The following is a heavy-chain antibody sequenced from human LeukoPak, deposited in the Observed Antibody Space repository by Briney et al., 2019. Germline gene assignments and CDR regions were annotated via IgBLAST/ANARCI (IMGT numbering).Heavy chain of an antibody. V-gene: IGHV1-8*01. J-gene: IGHJ4*02. D-gene: IGHD6-25*01. CDR3: ARGFSRKRGAATGY. Sequence: GASVKVSCKASGYTFTSYDINWVRQATGQGLEWMGWMNPNSGNTGYAQKFQGRVTMTRNTSISTAYMELSSLRSEDTAVYYCARGFSRKRGAATGYWGQGTLVTVSS. CDR1: GYTFTSYD. CDR2: MNPNSGNT.